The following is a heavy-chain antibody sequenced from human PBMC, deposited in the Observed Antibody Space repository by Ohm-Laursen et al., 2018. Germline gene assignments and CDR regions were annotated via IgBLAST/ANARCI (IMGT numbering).Heavy chain of an antibody. CDR2: ISGGGGVT. D-gene: IGHD7-27*01. Sequence: SLRLSCAASGFTFNNYAMSWVRQAPGKGLEWVSAISGGGGVTYYADSVKGRFTISRDNSKNTLYLQMNSLRDEDTAVYYCAKGGSNWGHFTDDYWGQGTLVTVSS. V-gene: IGHV3-23*01. CDR1: GFTFNNYA. CDR3: AKGGSNWGHFTDDY. J-gene: IGHJ4*02.